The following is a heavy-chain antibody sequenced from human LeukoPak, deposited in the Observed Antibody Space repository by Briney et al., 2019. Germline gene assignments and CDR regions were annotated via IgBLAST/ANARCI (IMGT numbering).Heavy chain of an antibody. Sequence: GSLRLSCAASGFTFSYYSMNWVRQAPGKGLEWVSYISSSSGTIHYADSVKGRFTISRDNAKNSLYLQMNSLRAEDTAVYYCAKTTRKLVRSGLRYYYGMDVWGQGTTVTVSS. CDR2: ISSSSGTI. D-gene: IGHD6-13*01. CDR3: AKTTRKLVRSGLRYYYGMDV. V-gene: IGHV3-48*01. CDR1: GFTFSYYS. J-gene: IGHJ6*02.